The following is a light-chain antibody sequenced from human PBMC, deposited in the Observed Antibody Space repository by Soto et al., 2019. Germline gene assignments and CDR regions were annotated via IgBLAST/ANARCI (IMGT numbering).Light chain of an antibody. Sequence: QSALTQPASVSGSPGQSITISCTGTSSDVGGYNYVSWYQQHPGKAPKLMIYGVSNRPSGISNRFSGSKSGNTASLTISGLHAEDEADYYCSSYAGSSTHVVFGGGTKLTVL. CDR2: GVS. V-gene: IGLV2-14*01. J-gene: IGLJ2*01. CDR1: SSDVGGYNY. CDR3: SSYAGSSTHVV.